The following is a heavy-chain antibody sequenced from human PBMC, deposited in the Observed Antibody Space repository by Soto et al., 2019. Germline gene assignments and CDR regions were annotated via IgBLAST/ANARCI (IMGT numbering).Heavy chain of an antibody. D-gene: IGHD1-26*01. V-gene: IGHV1-46*01. Sequence: QVQLVQSGAEVKKPGASVKVSCKASGYTFTSYYMHWVRQAPGQGLEWMGIINPSGGSTSYAQKFQGRVTMTRDTSTSTVYMELSSLRSEDTAVYYCARVQKRLVGATKGLDYWGQGTLVTVSS. CDR3: ARVQKRLVGATKGLDY. CDR2: INPSGGST. CDR1: GYTFTSYY. J-gene: IGHJ4*02.